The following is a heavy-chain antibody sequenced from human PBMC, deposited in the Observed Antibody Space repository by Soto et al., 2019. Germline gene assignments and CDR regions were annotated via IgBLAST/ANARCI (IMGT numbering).Heavy chain of an antibody. D-gene: IGHD2-8*02. V-gene: IGHV3-30*18. CDR3: AKELFNTWYYFDY. J-gene: IGHJ4*02. CDR2: VSYDGSNK. Sequence: GGSLRLSCAASGFTFSGHGMHWVRQAPGKGLEWVAIVSYDGSNKYYAESVKGRFTISRDNSKNTLFLQMNSLRAEDTAVYYCAKELFNTWYYFDYWGQGTLVTVSS. CDR1: GFTFSGHG.